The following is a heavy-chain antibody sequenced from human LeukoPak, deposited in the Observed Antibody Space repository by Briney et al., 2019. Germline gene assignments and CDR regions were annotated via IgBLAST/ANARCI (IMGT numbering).Heavy chain of an antibody. CDR1: GYTITGYY. Sequence: ASVKVSCKASGYTITGYYMHWVRQAPGQGLEWMGWINPNSGGTNYAQKFQGRVTMTRDTSNSTAYMELSRLRSDDTAVYYCARGLSRAVVVPAALSDYWGQGTLVTVSS. CDR3: ARGLSRAVVVPAALSDY. J-gene: IGHJ4*02. D-gene: IGHD2-2*01. V-gene: IGHV1-2*02. CDR2: INPNSGGT.